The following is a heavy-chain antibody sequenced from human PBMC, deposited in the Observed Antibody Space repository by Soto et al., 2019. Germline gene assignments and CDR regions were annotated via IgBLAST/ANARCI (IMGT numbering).Heavy chain of an antibody. J-gene: IGHJ4*02. D-gene: IGHD2-15*01. CDR3: ARDNCSGGSCYGN. CDR2: IIPIFGTA. V-gene: IGHV1-69*13. Sequence: SVKVSCKASGGTFSSYAISWVRQAPGQGLEWMGGIIPIFGTANYAQKFQGRVTITADESTSTAYMELSSLRSEDTAVYYCARDNCSGGSCYGNWGQGTLVIVSS. CDR1: GGTFSSYA.